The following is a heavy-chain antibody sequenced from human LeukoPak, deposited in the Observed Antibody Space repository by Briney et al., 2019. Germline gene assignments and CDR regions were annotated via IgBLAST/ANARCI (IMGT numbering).Heavy chain of an antibody. CDR1: GFTFDDYA. J-gene: IGHJ4*02. CDR3: AKDLIEINYGGNSHSSY. CDR2: ISGDGDST. Sequence: GGSLRLSCAASGFTFDDYAMHWVRQAPGEGLEWVSLISGDGDSTYYADSVKGRFTISRDNSKNSLYLQMNSLRTEDTALYYCAKDLIEINYGGNSHSSYWGQGTLVTVSS. V-gene: IGHV3-43*02. D-gene: IGHD4-23*01.